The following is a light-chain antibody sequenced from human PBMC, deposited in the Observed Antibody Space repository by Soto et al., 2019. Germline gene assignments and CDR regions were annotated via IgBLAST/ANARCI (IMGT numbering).Light chain of an antibody. Sequence: EILMTQSPASLAVSMSERAKIKCKSSQSVLYSSNNKNYLAWYQQKPGQPPKLLIYWASTRESGVPDRFSGSGSGTDFTLTISSLQAEDVAVYYCQQYYSTPLTFGGGTKVDIK. CDR3: QQYYSTPLT. J-gene: IGKJ4*01. V-gene: IGKV4-1*01. CDR2: WAS. CDR1: QSVLYSSNNKNY.